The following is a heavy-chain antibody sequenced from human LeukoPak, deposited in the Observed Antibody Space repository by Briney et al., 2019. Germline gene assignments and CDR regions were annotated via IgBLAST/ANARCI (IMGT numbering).Heavy chain of an antibody. D-gene: IGHD5-12*01. V-gene: IGHV3-21*01. CDR1: GFTFSSYS. CDR3: ARVTPDSGYDYAIAVAGYSWFDP. J-gene: IGHJ5*02. Sequence: PGGSLRLSCAASGFTFSSYSMNWVRQAPGRGLEWVSSISSSSSYIYYADSVKGRFTISRDNAKNSLYLQMNSLRAEDTAVYYRARVTPDSGYDYAIAVAGYSWFDPWGQGTLVTVSS. CDR2: ISSSSSYI.